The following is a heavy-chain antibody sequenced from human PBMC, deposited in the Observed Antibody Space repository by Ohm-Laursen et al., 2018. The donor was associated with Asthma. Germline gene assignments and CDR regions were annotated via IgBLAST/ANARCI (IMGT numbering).Heavy chain of an antibody. CDR3: ARDFSGDGYNFLYYYYYGMDV. D-gene: IGHD5-24*01. Sequence: SLRLSCTASGFTFSSYGMHWVCQAPGKGLEWVAVISYDGSNKYYADSVKGRFTISRDNSKNTLYLQMNSLRAEDTAVYYCARDFSGDGYNFLYYYYYGMDVWGQGTTVTVSS. CDR1: GFTFSSYG. CDR2: ISYDGSNK. V-gene: IGHV3-30*03. J-gene: IGHJ6*02.